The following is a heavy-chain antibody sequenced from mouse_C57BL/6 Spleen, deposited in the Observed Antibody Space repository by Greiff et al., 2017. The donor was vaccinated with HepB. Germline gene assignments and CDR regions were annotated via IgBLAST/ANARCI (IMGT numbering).Heavy chain of an antibody. CDR3: ARPRYYGSSYDYFDY. CDR2: ISSGGSYT. J-gene: IGHJ2*01. CDR1: GFTFSSYG. V-gene: IGHV5-6*02. D-gene: IGHD1-1*01. Sequence: DVKLVESGGDLVKPGGSLKLSCAASGFTFSSYGMSWVRQTPDKRLEWVATISSGGSYTYYPDSVKGRFTISRDNAKNTLYLQMSSLKSEDTAMYYCARPRYYGSSYDYFDYWGQGTTLTVSS.